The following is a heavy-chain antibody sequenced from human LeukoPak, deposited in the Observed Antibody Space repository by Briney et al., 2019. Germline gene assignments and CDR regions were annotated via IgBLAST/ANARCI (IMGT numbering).Heavy chain of an antibody. CDR3: AKVPSYYYYMDV. CDR1: GFTVSSNY. J-gene: IGHJ6*03. Sequence: GGSLRLSCAASGFTVSSNYMSWVRQAPGKGLEWVANIKQDGSEKYYVDSVKGRFTISRDNSKNTLYLQMNSLRAEDTAVYYCAKVPSYYYYMDVWGKGTTVTVSS. V-gene: IGHV3-7*03. CDR2: IKQDGSEK.